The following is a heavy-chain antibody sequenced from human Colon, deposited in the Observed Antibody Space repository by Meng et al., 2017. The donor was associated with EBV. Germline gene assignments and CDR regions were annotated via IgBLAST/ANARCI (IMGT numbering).Heavy chain of an antibody. Sequence: RRQGPGPGLVKPSQPLSLTCTVSGGSINSGDYYWSWIRQPPGKGLEWIGYIYYTGSTYYNPSLKSRVTISMDTSKNQFSLRLSSVTAADTSVYYCARNYYFDYWGQGTLVTVSS. CDR3: ARNYYFDY. CDR1: GGSINSGDYY. CDR2: IYYTGST. V-gene: IGHV4-30-4*01. J-gene: IGHJ4*02.